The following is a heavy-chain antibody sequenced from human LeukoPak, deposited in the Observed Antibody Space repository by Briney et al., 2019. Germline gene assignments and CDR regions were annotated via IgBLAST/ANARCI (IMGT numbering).Heavy chain of an antibody. CDR2: ITAYNGNT. Sequence: ASVKVSCKASGYTFTSYGITWVRQAPGQGLEWMGWITAYNGNTNYAQKLQGRVTMTTDTSTTTAYMELRSLRSDDTAVYYCARANVAVAAKYWGQGTLVTVSS. V-gene: IGHV1-18*04. CDR3: ARANVAVAAKY. CDR1: GYTFTSYG. D-gene: IGHD6-19*01. J-gene: IGHJ4*02.